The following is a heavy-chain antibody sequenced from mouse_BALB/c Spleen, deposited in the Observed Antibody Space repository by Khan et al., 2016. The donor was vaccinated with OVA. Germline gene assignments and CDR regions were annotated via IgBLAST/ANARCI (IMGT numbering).Heavy chain of an antibody. CDR3: ARVYGGDFDY. J-gene: IGHJ2*01. V-gene: IGHV3-2*02. Sequence: VQLQESGPGLVKPSQSLSLTCTVTGYSITSDYAWNWIRQFPGNKLEWMGFISYSGNTNYNPSLKSRISITRDTSKNQFFLHLNSVTTEDTATXYCARVYGGDFDYWGQGTTLTVSS. CDR1: GYSITSDYA. CDR2: ISYSGNT. D-gene: IGHD1-1*01.